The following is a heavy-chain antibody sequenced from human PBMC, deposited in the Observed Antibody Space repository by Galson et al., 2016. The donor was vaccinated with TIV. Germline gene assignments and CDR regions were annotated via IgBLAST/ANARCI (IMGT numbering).Heavy chain of an antibody. CDR2: IDPSGGST. V-gene: IGHV1-46*04. D-gene: IGHD6-19*01. CDR3: ATWGAGNYHYYMDV. Sequence: SVKVSCKASGYTFTHYYMHWVRQAPGQGLEWMGIIDPSGGSTSYALKLQGRVTMTRDTSTSTVYMELSSLRSEDTAVYYCATWGAGNYHYYMDVWGKGTTVTVSS. J-gene: IGHJ6*03. CDR1: GYTFTHYY.